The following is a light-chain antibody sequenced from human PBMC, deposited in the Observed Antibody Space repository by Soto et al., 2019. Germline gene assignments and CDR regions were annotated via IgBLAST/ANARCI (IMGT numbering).Light chain of an antibody. CDR2: DAS. J-gene: IGKJ3*01. CDR3: QRRSNWPPGVT. CDR1: QSVSSS. Sequence: EIVLTQSPATLSLSPGERATLACRASQSVSSSLAWYQQKPGQPPRLLIHDASNRATGIPARFSGSGSGTDFTLTISSLEPEDFAVYYCQRRSNWPPGVTFGPGTKVDVK. V-gene: IGKV3-11*01.